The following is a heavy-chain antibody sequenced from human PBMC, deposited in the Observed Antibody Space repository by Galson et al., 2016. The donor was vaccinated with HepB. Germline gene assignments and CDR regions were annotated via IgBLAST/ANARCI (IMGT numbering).Heavy chain of an antibody. Sequence: SLRLSCAASGFTFGNAWMNWVRPAPGKGLEWVGRIRSKNDGGTTDYASPVQGRFTISRDDSKNTLYLQMNSLTSDDTALYYCGAWAAYWGRRDRVTVSS. CDR1: GFTFGNAW. CDR3: GAWAAY. J-gene: IGHJ4*02. D-gene: IGHD7-27*01. CDR2: IRSKNDGGTT. V-gene: IGHV3-15*01.